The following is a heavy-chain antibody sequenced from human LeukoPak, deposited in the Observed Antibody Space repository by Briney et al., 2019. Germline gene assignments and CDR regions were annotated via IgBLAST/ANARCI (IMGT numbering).Heavy chain of an antibody. CDR2: IRSSNSYT. Sequence: GGSLRLSCAASGFTLSTYSMNWVRQAPGKGLEWLSYIRSSNSYTNYADSVKGRFTISRDNAKNSLYLQMNSLRAEDTAVYYCARYGNFYFDLWGRGTLVTVSS. V-gene: IGHV3-21*05. J-gene: IGHJ2*01. CDR1: GFTLSTYS. CDR3: ARYGNFYFDL. D-gene: IGHD1-7*01.